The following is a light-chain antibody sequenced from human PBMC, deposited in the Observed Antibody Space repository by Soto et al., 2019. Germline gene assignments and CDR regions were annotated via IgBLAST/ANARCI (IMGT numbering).Light chain of an antibody. V-gene: IGLV7-46*01. CDR1: TGAVTSGHY. Sequence: QAVVTQEPSLTVSPGETVTLTRGSSTGAVTSGHYPYWFQQKPGQAPRTLIYDTKNKHSWTPARFSGSLLGGKAALTLSGAQPEDEAEYYCLLSYSGPRVFGGGTKVTVL. J-gene: IGLJ3*02. CDR3: LLSYSGPRV. CDR2: DTK.